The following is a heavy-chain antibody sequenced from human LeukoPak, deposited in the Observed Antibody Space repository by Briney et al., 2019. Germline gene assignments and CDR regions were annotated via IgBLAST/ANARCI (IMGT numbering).Heavy chain of an antibody. CDR3: ATDLRFLEWLRPGYYYGMDV. V-gene: IGHV4-39*01. CDR2: IYYSGST. Sequence: SQTLSLTCTVSGGSISSGDYYWGWIRQPPGKGLEWIGSIYYSGSTYYNPSLKSRVTISVDTSKNQFSLKLSSVPAADTAVYYCATDLRFLEWLRPGYYYGMDVWGQGTTVTVSS. CDR1: GGSISSGDYY. J-gene: IGHJ6*02. D-gene: IGHD3-3*01.